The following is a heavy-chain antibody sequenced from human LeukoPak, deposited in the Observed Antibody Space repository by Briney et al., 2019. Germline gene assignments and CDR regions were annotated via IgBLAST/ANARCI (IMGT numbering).Heavy chain of an antibody. V-gene: IGHV3-74*01. J-gene: IGHJ4*02. D-gene: IGHD2-2*01. CDR2: INGDGSTT. Sequence: PGGSLRLSCAASGFIFSGYWMHWVRQAPGKGLVWVSRINGDGSTTTYADSVKGRFTISRDNAKNTLYLQMNSLRAEDTAVYYCARELPFDYWGQGTLVTVSS. CDR3: ARELPFDY. CDR1: GFIFSGYW.